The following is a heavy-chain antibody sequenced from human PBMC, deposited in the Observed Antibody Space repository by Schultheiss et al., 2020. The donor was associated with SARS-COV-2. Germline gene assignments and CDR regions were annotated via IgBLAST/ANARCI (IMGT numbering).Heavy chain of an antibody. CDR1: GGSFSSYY. Sequence: SETLSLTCAVYGGSFSSYYWGWIRQPPGKGLEWIGEINHSGSTNYNPSLKSRVIISVDTSKNQFSLKVKSVTAAETAVYYCRAFYYNYGMDVWGQGTTVTVSS. CDR3: RAFYYNYGMDV. V-gene: IGHV4-34*01. J-gene: IGHJ6*02. CDR2: INHSGST.